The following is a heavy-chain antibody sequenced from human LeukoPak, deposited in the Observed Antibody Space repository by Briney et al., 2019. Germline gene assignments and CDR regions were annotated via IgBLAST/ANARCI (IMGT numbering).Heavy chain of an antibody. V-gene: IGHV3-23*01. Sequence: GGSLRLSCAASGFTLSSYWMHWVRHAPGKGLEWVSSISGSGFTTYHSDSMKGRFTISRDNSRNTLYLQMSSLRAEDTAVYYCAKYVGAMIVVPYFDNWGQGTLVTVSS. CDR1: GFTLSSYW. J-gene: IGHJ4*02. CDR2: ISGSGFTT. CDR3: AKYVGAMIVVPYFDN. D-gene: IGHD3-22*01.